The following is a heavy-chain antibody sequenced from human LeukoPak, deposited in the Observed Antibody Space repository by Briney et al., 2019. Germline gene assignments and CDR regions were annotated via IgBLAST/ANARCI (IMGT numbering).Heavy chain of an antibody. CDR2: ISWSSGII. CDR1: GFIFDDHG. J-gene: IGHJ4*02. CDR3: ARAPVWFGEWYFDY. Sequence: GRSLRLSCAASGFIFDDHGMHWVRQAPGKGLEWVSGISWSSGIIGYADSVKGRFTISRDNAKNSLYLQMNSLRAEDTALYYCARAPVWFGEWYFDYWGQGTLVTVSS. D-gene: IGHD3-10*01. V-gene: IGHV3-9*01.